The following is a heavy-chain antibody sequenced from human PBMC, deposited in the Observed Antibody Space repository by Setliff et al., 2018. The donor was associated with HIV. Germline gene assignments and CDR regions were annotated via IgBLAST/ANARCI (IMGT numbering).Heavy chain of an antibody. CDR1: GGSISSYY. D-gene: IGHD3-9*01. V-gene: IGHV4-4*08. CDR3: ASYDILTGYYGHYFDY. CDR2: IYTSGST. J-gene: IGHJ4*02. Sequence: SETLSLTCTVSGGSISSYYWSWIRQPPGKGLEWIGYIYTSGSTNYKPSLKSRVTISVDTSKNQFSLKLSSVTAADTAVYYCASYDILTGYYGHYFDYWGQGTLVTVSS.